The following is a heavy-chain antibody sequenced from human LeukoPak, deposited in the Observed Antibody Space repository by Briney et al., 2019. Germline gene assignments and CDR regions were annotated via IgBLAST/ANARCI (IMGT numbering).Heavy chain of an antibody. CDR3: ARVVAAAGPNFDY. J-gene: IGHJ4*02. CDR1: GGSFSGYY. D-gene: IGHD6-13*01. CDR2: INHSGST. V-gene: IGHV4-34*01. Sequence: SETLSLTCAVYGGSFSGYYWSWIRQPPGKGLEWIGEINHSGSTNYNPSLKSRVTIPVDTSKNQFSLKLSSVTAADTAVYYCARVVAAAGPNFDYWGQGTLVTVSS.